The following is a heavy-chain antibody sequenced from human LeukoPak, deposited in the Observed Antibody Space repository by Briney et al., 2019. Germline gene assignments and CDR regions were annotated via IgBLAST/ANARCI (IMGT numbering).Heavy chain of an antibody. V-gene: IGHV3-30*18. CDR2: ISYDGSGK. J-gene: IGHJ4*02. Sequence: GGSLRLSCAASGFSFSSYGMYWVRQAPGKGLEWVAVISYDGSGKYYADPVKGRFTVSRDNSKTTLYLQMNSLRAEDTAVYYCAKGASESRPLYTYFGYCGQGTLVTVSS. CDR3: AKGASESRPLYTYFGY. D-gene: IGHD1-14*01. CDR1: GFSFSSYG.